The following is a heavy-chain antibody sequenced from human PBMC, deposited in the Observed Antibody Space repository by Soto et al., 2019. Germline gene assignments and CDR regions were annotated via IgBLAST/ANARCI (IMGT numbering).Heavy chain of an antibody. V-gene: IGHV1-58*01. CDR1: GFTFTSSA. CDR3: ARFSRCAGDCPQDL. D-gene: IGHD2-21*02. Sequence: ASVKVSCKASGFTFTSSAVQWVRQARGQRLEWIGWIVVGSGNTNYAQKFQERVTITRDMSTSTAYMELSSLRSEDTAVYYCARFSRCAGDCPQDLWGRGTLVTVSS. CDR2: IVVGSGNT. J-gene: IGHJ5*02.